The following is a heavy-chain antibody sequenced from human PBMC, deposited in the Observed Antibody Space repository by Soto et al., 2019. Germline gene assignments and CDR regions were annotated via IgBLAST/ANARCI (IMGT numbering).Heavy chain of an antibody. V-gene: IGHV3-33*01. J-gene: IGHJ6*02. CDR3: ARDPYCGGDCYSSYYGMDV. D-gene: IGHD2-21*02. Sequence: QVQLVESGGGVVQPGRSLRLSCAASGFTFSSYGMHWVRQAPGKGLEWVAVIWYDGSNKYYADSVKGRFTISRDNSKNTLYLQMNSLRAEDTAVYYCARDPYCGGDCYSSYYGMDVWGQGTTVTVSS. CDR1: GFTFSSYG. CDR2: IWYDGSNK.